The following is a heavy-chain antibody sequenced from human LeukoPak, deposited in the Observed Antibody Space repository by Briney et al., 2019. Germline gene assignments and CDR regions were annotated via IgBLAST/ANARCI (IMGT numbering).Heavy chain of an antibody. CDR2: INHSGST. D-gene: IGHD3-10*01. J-gene: IGHJ4*02. CDR1: GGSFSGYY. Sequence: SETLSLTCAVYGGSFSGYYWSWIRQPPGKGLEWIGEINHSGSTNYNPSLKSRVTISVDTSKNQFSLKLSSVTAADTAVYYCARVLGDYGSGYYFDYWGQGTLVTVSS. CDR3: ARVLGDYGSGYYFDY. V-gene: IGHV4-34*01.